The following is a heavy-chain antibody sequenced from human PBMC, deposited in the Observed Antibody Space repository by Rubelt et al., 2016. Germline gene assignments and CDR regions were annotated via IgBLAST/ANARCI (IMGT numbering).Heavy chain of an antibody. CDR3: AKYRVPARNSFYEIDV. J-gene: IGHJ6*02. D-gene: IGHD1-26*01. CDR1: GFTFRNYW. CDR2: ICGSGGSA. V-gene: IGHV3-23*01. Sequence: GGSLGLSCAASGFTFRNYWMYWVRQAPGKGLVWVSAICGSGGSAYYADSVRGRFTISRDNSKNSLYLQMNSLIAQDTAVYYCAKYRVPARNSFYEIDVWGQGTAVTVSS.